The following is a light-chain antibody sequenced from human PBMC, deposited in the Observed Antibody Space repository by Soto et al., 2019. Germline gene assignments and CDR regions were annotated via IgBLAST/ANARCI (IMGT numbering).Light chain of an antibody. CDR2: DVS. Sequence: DIQMTQSPSSVSASVGDTVTIACRASQDISTWLAWYQQKPGKAPKLLIYDVSSLQSGVPSRFSASGSGTDFSLTISGLHPEDFATYYCQQCNSFPLTFGGGTKVAIK. CDR3: QQCNSFPLT. V-gene: IGKV1-12*01. CDR1: QDISTW. J-gene: IGKJ4*01.